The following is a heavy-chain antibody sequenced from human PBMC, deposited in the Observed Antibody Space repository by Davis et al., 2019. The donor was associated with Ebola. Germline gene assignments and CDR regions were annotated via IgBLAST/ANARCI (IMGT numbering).Heavy chain of an antibody. D-gene: IGHD3-22*01. CDR3: ARVMSRDSSGYYPDTDPQFDY. Sequence: GESLKISCAASGFTFSSYAMSWIRQAPGKGLEWVSYISSSGSTIYYADSVKGRFTISRDNAKNSLYLQMNSLRAEDTAVYYCARVMSRDSSGYYPDTDPQFDYWGQGTLVSVSS. V-gene: IGHV3-11*01. J-gene: IGHJ4*02. CDR2: ISSSGSTI. CDR1: GFTFSSYA.